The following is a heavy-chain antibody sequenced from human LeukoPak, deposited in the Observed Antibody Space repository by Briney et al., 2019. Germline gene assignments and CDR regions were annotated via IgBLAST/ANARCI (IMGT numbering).Heavy chain of an antibody. Sequence: GGSLRLSCVASGFTFYSYWMSWVRQAPGKGLEWVANTKQDGSEKYYVDSVKGRFTISRDNAKNSLYLQMNSLRAEDTAVYYCARVSGWSSWHFDLWGRGTLVTVSS. CDR1: GFTFYSYW. CDR3: ARVSGWSSWHFDL. J-gene: IGHJ2*01. CDR2: TKQDGSEK. D-gene: IGHD6-19*01. V-gene: IGHV3-7*01.